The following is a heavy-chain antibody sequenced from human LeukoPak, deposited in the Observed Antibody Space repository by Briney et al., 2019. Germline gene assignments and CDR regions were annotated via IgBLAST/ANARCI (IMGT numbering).Heavy chain of an antibody. Sequence: GGSLRPSCAASGFTFSSYSMNWVRQAPGKGLEWVSSISSSSSYIYYADSVKGRFTISRDNAKNSLYLQMNSLRAEDTAVYYCARAGVVGNDYYDILPDLDYWSQGTLVTVSS. CDR1: GFTFSSYS. V-gene: IGHV3-21*01. D-gene: IGHD3-9*01. J-gene: IGHJ4*02. CDR2: ISSSSSYI. CDR3: ARAGVVGNDYYDILPDLDY.